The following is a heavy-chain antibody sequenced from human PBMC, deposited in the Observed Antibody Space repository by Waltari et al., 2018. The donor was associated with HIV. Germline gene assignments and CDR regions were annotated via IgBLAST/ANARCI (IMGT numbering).Heavy chain of an antibody. CDR2: INPNNGDT. J-gene: IGHJ6*02. V-gene: IGHV1-2*02. D-gene: IGHD2-15*01. CDR1: GYIFSVRY. CDR3: ARDLGYCDSSTCYTYYAMDV. Sequence: QVKLVQSGAAVKKPGPSVTVSCKTSGYIFSVRYIHWVPQAPGQGLEWMGCINPNNGDTNFAQNYRGRVSLTRDTSVSTAYMEVGNLRSDDTAVYYCARDLGYCDSSTCYTYYAMDVWGQGTTVTVSS.